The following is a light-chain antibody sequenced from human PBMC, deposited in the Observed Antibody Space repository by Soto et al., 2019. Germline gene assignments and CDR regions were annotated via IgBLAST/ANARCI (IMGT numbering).Light chain of an antibody. CDR1: SSDVGSYNL. J-gene: IGLJ3*02. CDR3: CSYAGSSPL. V-gene: IGLV2-23*01. CDR2: EGS. Sequence: QSALTQPASVSGSPGQSFTISCTGTSSDVGSYNLVSWYQQHPGKAPKLMIYEGSKRPSGVSNRFSGSKSGNTASLTISGLQAEDEADYYCCSYAGSSPLFGGGTKLTVL.